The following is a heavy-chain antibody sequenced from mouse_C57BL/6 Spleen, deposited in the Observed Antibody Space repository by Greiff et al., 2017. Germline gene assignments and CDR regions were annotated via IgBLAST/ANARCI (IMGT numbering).Heavy chain of an antibody. V-gene: IGHV6-3*01. Sequence: EVKLVESGGGLVQPGGSMKLSCVASGFTFSNYWMNWVRQSPEKGLEWVAQIRLKSDNYATHYAESVKGRFTISRDDSKSSVYLQMNNLRAEDTGIYYCTDGGYFDVWGTGTTVTVSS. CDR2: IRLKSDNYAT. CDR3: TDGGYFDV. J-gene: IGHJ1*03. CDR1: GFTFSNYW.